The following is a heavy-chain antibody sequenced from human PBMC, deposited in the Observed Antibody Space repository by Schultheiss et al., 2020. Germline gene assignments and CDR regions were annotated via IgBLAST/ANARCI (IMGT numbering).Heavy chain of an antibody. CDR3: AREFCSSTSCFYYDYYGMDD. J-gene: IGHJ6*02. Sequence: GGSLRLSCAASGFTFSSDGMHWVRQAPDKGLEWLAVIWYDGSNKYYADSVKGRFTISRDNSKNTLYLQMNSLRAEDTAVYYCAREFCSSTSCFYYDYYGMDDWGQGTTVTVYS. CDR2: IWYDGSNK. CDR1: GFTFSSDG. V-gene: IGHV3-33*01. D-gene: IGHD2-2*01.